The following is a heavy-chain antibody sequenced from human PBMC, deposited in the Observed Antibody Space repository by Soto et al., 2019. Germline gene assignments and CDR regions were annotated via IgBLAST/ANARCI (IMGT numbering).Heavy chain of an antibody. Sequence: EVQLLESGGGSVQPGGSLRLSCAASGFTFSNYAMTWVRQAPGKGLEWVSTMSGTAGNTYYADSVKGRFTISRDNSKKTLYLQMNSLRAEDTAVYYCAKKYYFGSGSYVFYFDYWGQGTLVTVSS. V-gene: IGHV3-23*01. CDR3: AKKYYFGSGSYVFYFDY. D-gene: IGHD3-10*01. J-gene: IGHJ4*02. CDR2: MSGTAGNT. CDR1: GFTFSNYA.